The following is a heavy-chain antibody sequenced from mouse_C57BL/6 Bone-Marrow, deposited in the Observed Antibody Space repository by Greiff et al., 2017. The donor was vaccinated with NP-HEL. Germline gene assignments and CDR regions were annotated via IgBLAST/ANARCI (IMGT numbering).Heavy chain of an antibody. Sequence: QVQLKESGAELARPGASVKLSCKASGYTFTSYGISWVKQRTGQGLEWIGEIYPRSGNTYYNEKFKGKATLTADKSSSTAYMELRSLTSEDSAVYFCAREDWERYFDVWGTGTTVTVSS. CDR2: IYPRSGNT. CDR3: AREDWERYFDV. CDR1: GYTFTSYG. D-gene: IGHD4-1*01. V-gene: IGHV1-81*01. J-gene: IGHJ1*03.